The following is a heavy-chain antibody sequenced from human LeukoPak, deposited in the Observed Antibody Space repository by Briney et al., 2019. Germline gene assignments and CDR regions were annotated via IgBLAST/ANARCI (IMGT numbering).Heavy chain of an antibody. CDR1: GYTFTSYY. V-gene: IGHV1-46*01. J-gene: IGHJ3*02. Sequence: ASVKVSCKASGYTFTSYYMHWVRQAPGQGLEWMGIINPSGGSTSYAQKFQGRVTMTRDMSTSTVYMELSSLRSEDTAVYYCARDIRRFNSRAWWQTSDAFDIWGQGTMVTVSS. CDR3: ARDIRRFNSRAWWQTSDAFDI. CDR2: INPSGGST. D-gene: IGHD2-15*01.